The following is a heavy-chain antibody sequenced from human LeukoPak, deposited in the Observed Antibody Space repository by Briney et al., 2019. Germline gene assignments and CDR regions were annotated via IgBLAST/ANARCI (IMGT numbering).Heavy chain of an antibody. J-gene: IGHJ4*02. D-gene: IGHD2-21*01. V-gene: IGHV3-30*03. Sequence: PGGSLRLSCAASGFTFTSYGMHWVRQAPGKGLEWVALITYDGYYKFYSDSVKGRFTISSDTSKNTMYLQMNSLRAEDTAVYYCARDLSPVVRAAPIGYWGQGTLVTVSS. CDR3: ARDLSPVVRAAPIGY. CDR1: GFTFTSYG. CDR2: ITYDGYYK.